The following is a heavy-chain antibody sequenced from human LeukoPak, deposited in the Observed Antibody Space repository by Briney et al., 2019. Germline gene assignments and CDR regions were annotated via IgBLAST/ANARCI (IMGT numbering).Heavy chain of an antibody. D-gene: IGHD6-13*01. Sequence: GGSLRLSCAASGFTFSSYAMSWVRQAPGKGLEWVSAISGSGGSTYYADSVKGRFTISRDNSKDTLYLQMNSLRAEDTAVYYCAKGYTAAGLFGAFDIWGQGTMVTVSS. CDR2: ISGSGGST. CDR1: GFTFSSYA. V-gene: IGHV3-23*01. CDR3: AKGYTAAGLFGAFDI. J-gene: IGHJ3*02.